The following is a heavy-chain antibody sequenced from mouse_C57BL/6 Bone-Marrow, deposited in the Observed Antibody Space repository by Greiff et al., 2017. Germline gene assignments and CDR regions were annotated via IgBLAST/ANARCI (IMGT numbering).Heavy chain of an antibody. J-gene: IGHJ2*01. CDR3: ARLHYYGSLYYFDY. V-gene: IGHV1-4*01. D-gene: IGHD1-1*01. Sequence: VKLVESGAELARPGASVKMSCKASGYTFTSYTMHWVKTRPGRGREWVGYINPSGGYTNDNQKFTDKATFTADKSSSTSYMQLSSLTSEDSSVYYCARLHYYGSLYYFDYWGQGTTLTVSS. CDR2: INPSGGYT. CDR1: GYTFTSYT.